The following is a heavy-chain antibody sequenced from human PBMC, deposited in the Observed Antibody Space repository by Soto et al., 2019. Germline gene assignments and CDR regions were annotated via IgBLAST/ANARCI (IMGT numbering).Heavy chain of an antibody. V-gene: IGHV1-24*01. CDR1: GYTLTELS. Sequence: GASVKVSCKVSGYTLTELSMHWVRQAPGKGLEWMGGFDPEDGETIYAQKFQGRVTMTEDTSTDTAYMELSSLRSEDTAVYYCATTGEPTSGKSYYYYGMDVWGQGTTVTSP. CDR3: ATTGEPTSGKSYYYYGMDV. J-gene: IGHJ6*02. CDR2: FDPEDGET. D-gene: IGHD3-10*01.